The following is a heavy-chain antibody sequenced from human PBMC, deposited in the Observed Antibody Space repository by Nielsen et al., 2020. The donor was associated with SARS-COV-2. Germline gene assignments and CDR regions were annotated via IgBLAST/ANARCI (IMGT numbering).Heavy chain of an antibody. CDR2: ISWDGGST. CDR1: GFTFDDYT. J-gene: IGHJ4*02. CDR3: AKDRVDSYDFWSGYDDY. Sequence: GESLKISCAASGFTFDDYTMHWVRQAPGKGLEWVSLISWDGGSTYYADSVKGRFTISRDNSKNTLYLQMNSLRAEDTAVYYCAKDRVDSYDFWSGYDDYWGQGTLVTVSS. V-gene: IGHV3-43*01. D-gene: IGHD3-3*01.